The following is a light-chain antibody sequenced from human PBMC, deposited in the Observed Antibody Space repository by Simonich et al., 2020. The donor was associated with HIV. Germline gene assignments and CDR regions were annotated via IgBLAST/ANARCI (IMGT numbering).Light chain of an antibody. V-gene: IGKV4-1*01. J-gene: IGKJ4*01. CDR1: QSVLYSSNNKNY. CDR3: QQYYSTPPT. Sequence: DIVMTQSPDSLAVSLGERATINYKSSQSVLYSSNNKNYLAWYQQKPGQPPKLLIYWASTRESGVPDRFSGSGSGTDFTLTISNLQAEDVAVYYCQQYYSTPPTFGGGTKVEIK. CDR2: WAS.